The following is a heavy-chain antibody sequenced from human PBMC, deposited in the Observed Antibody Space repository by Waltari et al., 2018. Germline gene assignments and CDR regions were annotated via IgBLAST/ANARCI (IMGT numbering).Heavy chain of an antibody. Sequence: EVQLVESGGGSAQPGRYLRLSCTASGFTFGYFAMSWVRPAPGKGLEWVGFIRSKVYGGTTEYAASVKGRFSISRDDSQSIAYLQMNSLKSEDTAVYYCTRAPSVWRLPDYWGQGTLVTVSS. D-gene: IGHD4-17*01. CDR3: TRAPSVWRLPDY. V-gene: IGHV3-49*02. J-gene: IGHJ4*02. CDR1: GFTFGYFA. CDR2: IRSKVYGGTT.